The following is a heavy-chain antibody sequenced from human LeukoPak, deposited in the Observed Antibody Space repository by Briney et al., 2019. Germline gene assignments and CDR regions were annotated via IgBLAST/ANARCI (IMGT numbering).Heavy chain of an antibody. J-gene: IGHJ4*02. D-gene: IGHD5-12*01. CDR1: GSTFSTYW. V-gene: IGHV3-74*01. Sequence: GGSLRLSCAASGSTFSTYWIHWVRQAPGKGLVWVSHINSDGSSTTYADSVKGRFTISRDNAKNTLYLQMNSLRAEDTAVYYCTRGDRGYAESLYWGRGTLVTVSS. CDR3: TRGDRGYAESLY. CDR2: INSDGSST.